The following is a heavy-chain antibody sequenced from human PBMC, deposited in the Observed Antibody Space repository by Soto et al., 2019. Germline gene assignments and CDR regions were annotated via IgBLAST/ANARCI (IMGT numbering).Heavy chain of an antibody. Sequence: PGWSLRLSCAASGFTFSSYGMHWVRQAPGKGLEWVAVIWYDGSNKYYADSVKDRFTISGDNSKNTLYLQMNSLRAEDTAVYYCARDLISPYSSSSGYYGMDVWGQGTTVTVSS. V-gene: IGHV3-33*01. CDR2: IWYDGSNK. J-gene: IGHJ6*02. CDR3: ARDLISPYSSSSGYYGMDV. CDR1: GFTFSSYG. D-gene: IGHD6-6*01.